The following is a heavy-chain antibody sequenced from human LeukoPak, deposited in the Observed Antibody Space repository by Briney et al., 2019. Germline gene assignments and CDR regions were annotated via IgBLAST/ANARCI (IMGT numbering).Heavy chain of an antibody. CDR3: ARGSPGIGDLSY. J-gene: IGHJ4*02. D-gene: IGHD3-10*01. CDR1: GFTFSSYA. V-gene: IGHV3-30-3*01. CDR2: ISYDGSNK. Sequence: GRSLRLPCAASGFTFSSYAMHWVRQAPGKGLEWVAVISYDGSNKYYADSVKGRFTISRDNSKNTLYLQMNSLRAEDTAVYYCARGSPGIGDLSYWGQGTLVTVSS.